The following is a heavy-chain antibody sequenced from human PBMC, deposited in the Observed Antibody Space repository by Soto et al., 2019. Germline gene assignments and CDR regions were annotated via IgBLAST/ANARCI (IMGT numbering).Heavy chain of an antibody. J-gene: IGHJ4*02. CDR2: IYYSGST. CDR3: ARVDGYNYLSFDY. D-gene: IGHD5-12*01. Sequence: SETLSLTYTVSGGSISSGGYYWSWIRQHPGKGLEWIGYIYYSGSTYYNPSLKSRVTISVDTSKNQFSLKLSSVTAADTAVYYCARVDGYNYLSFDYWGQGTLVTVS. V-gene: IGHV4-31*03. CDR1: GGSISSGGYY.